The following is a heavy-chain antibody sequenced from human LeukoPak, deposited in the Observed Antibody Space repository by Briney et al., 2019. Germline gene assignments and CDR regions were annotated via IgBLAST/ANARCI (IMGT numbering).Heavy chain of an antibody. Sequence: RGSLRLSCVPSGVTVSSHYISWFRQAPGKGLEWGSVVFTTGTTYYADSVKGRFTLSRDTLKNTVYLQMNSLSAEDTALYYCAGDRRTNGWYASWGQGTLVTVSS. CDR3: AGDRRTNGWYAS. V-gene: IGHV3-53*01. J-gene: IGHJ5*01. CDR1: GVTVSSHY. D-gene: IGHD2-8*01. CDR2: VFTTGTT.